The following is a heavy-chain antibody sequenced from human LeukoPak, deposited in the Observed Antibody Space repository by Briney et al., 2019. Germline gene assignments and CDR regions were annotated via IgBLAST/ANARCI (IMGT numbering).Heavy chain of an antibody. V-gene: IGHV4-34*01. CDR1: GGSFSGYY. CDR2: INHSGST. J-gene: IGHJ6*03. CDR3: ARVVSLGVYYYYYYMDV. D-gene: IGHD5/OR15-5a*01. Sequence: SETLSLTCAVYGGSFSGYYWSWIRQPPGKGLEWIGEINHSGSTNYNPSLKSRVTISVDTSKNQFSLKLSSVTAADTAVYYCARVVSLGVYYYYYYMDVRGKGTTVTVSS.